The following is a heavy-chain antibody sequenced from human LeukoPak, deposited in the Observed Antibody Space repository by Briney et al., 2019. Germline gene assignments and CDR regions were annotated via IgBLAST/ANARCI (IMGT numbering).Heavy chain of an antibody. V-gene: IGHV4-31*03. J-gene: IGHJ2*01. CDR1: GGSISSGGYY. CDR2: IYYSGST. Sequence: PQTLSLTCTVSGGSISSGGYYWSWIRQHPGKGLEWIGYIYYSGSTYYNPSLKSRVTISVDTSKNQFSLRLSSVTAADTAVYYCARVPGLGYCSSTSCHDQYWYFDLWGRGTLVTVSS. D-gene: IGHD2-2*01. CDR3: ARVPGLGYCSSTSCHDQYWYFDL.